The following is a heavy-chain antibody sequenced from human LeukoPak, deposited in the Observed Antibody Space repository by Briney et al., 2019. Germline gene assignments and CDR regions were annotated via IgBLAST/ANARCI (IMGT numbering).Heavy chain of an antibody. Sequence: GGSLRLSCAAPGFTFSSYWMSWVRQAPGKGLEWVANIKQDGSEKYYVDSVKGRFTISRDNAKNSLYLQMNSLRAEDTAVYYCARELGYDFWSGYSIDYWGQGTLVTVSS. J-gene: IGHJ4*02. D-gene: IGHD3-3*01. CDR2: IKQDGSEK. V-gene: IGHV3-7*01. CDR1: GFTFSSYW. CDR3: ARELGYDFWSGYSIDY.